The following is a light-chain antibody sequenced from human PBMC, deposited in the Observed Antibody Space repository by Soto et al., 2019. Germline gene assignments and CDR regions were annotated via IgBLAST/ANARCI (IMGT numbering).Light chain of an antibody. CDR3: SSYAVTNIFV. V-gene: IGLV2-8*01. CDR1: SSDVGGYNY. J-gene: IGLJ1*01. Sequence: HSVLTQPPSASGSPGQSVTISCTGTSSDVGGYNYVSWYQQHPGKAPKVIIYEVSKRPSGVPDRFSGSKSGSTASLTVSGLQAEDEADYYCSSYAVTNIFVFGTGTKVTV. CDR2: EVS.